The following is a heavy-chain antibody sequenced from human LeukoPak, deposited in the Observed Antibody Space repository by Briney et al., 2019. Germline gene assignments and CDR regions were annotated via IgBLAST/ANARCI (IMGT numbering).Heavy chain of an antibody. J-gene: IGHJ4*02. CDR2: INPSGGST. V-gene: IGHV1-46*01. CDR1: GYTFTSYY. CDR3: ARALHSTTTLYYFDY. D-gene: IGHD4-11*01. Sequence: ASVKVSCKASGYTFTSYYMHWVRQAPGQGLEWMGIINPSGGSTSYAQKFQGRVTMTRDTFTSTVYMELSSLRSEDTAVYYCARALHSTTTLYYFDYWGQGTLVTVSS.